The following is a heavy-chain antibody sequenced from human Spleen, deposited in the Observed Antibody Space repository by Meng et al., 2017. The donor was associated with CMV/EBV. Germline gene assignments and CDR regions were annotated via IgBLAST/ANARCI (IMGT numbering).Heavy chain of an antibody. V-gene: IGHV3-23*01. CDR2: ISAGGGST. CDR3: ARESGYYRYYYYYYGMDV. Sequence: GESLKISCAASGFTFSSYGMTWVRQAPGKGLEWVSSISAGGGSTFSADSVKGRLTISRDNSKKMLYLQMNSLRAEDTAVYYCARESGYYRYYYYYYGMDVWGQGTTVTVSS. D-gene: IGHD3-3*01. CDR1: GFTFSSYG. J-gene: IGHJ6*02.